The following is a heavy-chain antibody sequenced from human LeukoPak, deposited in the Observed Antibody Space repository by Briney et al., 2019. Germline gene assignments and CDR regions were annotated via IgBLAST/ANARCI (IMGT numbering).Heavy chain of an antibody. CDR2: ISYDGSNK. V-gene: IGHV3-30*04. Sequence: GRSLRLSCAASGFTFSSYAMHWVRQAPGKGLEWVAVISYDGSNKYYADSVKGRFTISRDNSKNTLYLQMNSLRAEDTAVYYCAKDLHSSGPTGYWGQGTLVTVSS. CDR3: AKDLHSSGPTGY. J-gene: IGHJ4*02. D-gene: IGHD6-19*01. CDR1: GFTFSSYA.